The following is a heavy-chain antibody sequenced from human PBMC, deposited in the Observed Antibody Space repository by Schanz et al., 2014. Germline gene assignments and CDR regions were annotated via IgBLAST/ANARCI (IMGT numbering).Heavy chain of an antibody. CDR1: GFTFSTYA. V-gene: IGHV3-23*01. CDR3: AKGMGYCSGGTCYDYYYYGLDV. CDR2: ISGSGGST. J-gene: IGHJ6*02. Sequence: EVQLLESGGGLVRPGGSLRLSCAASGFTFSTYAMSWVRQAPGKGLEWVSAISGSGGSTYYADSVKGRFTISRDNSENTLYLQMNSLSADDTAVFYCAKGMGYCSGGTCYDYYYYGLDVWGQGTTXTVSS. D-gene: IGHD2-15*01.